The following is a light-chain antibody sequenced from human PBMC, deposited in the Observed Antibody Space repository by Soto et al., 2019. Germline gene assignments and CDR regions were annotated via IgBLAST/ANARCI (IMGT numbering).Light chain of an antibody. CDR3: QQSYSTPMYT. Sequence: DIQMTQSPSSLSASVGDRVTITCRASQSISSYLNWYQQKPGKAPKLLIYAASSWQSGVPSRFSGSGSGTDFTLTISSLQPEDFATYYCQQSYSTPMYTFGQGTKLEIK. J-gene: IGKJ2*01. CDR2: AAS. V-gene: IGKV1-39*01. CDR1: QSISSY.